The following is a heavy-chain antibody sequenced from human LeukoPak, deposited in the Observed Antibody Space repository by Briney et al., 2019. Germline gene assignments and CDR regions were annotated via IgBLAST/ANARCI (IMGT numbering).Heavy chain of an antibody. J-gene: IGHJ4*02. V-gene: IGHV3-30*02. D-gene: IGHD2-2*01. CDR2: IRYDGSNK. CDR3: AKERGDIVVVPAAAPDY. CDR1: GFTFSSYG. Sequence: PGGSLRLSCAASGFTFSSYGMHWVRQAPGKGLEWVAFIRYDGSNKYYADSVKGRFTISRDNSKNTLYLQMNSLRAEDTAVYYCAKERGDIVVVPAAAPDYWGQGTLVTVSS.